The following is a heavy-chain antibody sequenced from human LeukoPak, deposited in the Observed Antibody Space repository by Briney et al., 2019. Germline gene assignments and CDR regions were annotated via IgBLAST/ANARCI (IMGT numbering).Heavy chain of an antibody. CDR3: ARRVSDSYGFYYFDY. CDR2: IYYSGST. Sequence: PSETLSLTCTVSGGSISSSSYYWGWIRQPPGKGLEWIGSIYYSGSTYYNPSLKSRVTISVDTSKNRFSLKLSSVTAADTAVYYCARRVSDSYGFYYFDYWGQGTLVTVSS. V-gene: IGHV4-39*01. D-gene: IGHD5-18*01. J-gene: IGHJ4*02. CDR1: GGSISSSSYY.